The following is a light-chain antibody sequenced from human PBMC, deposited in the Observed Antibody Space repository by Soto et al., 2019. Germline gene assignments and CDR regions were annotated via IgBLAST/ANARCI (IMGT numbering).Light chain of an antibody. CDR3: QQYNSDPWT. J-gene: IGKJ1*01. CDR1: QSISSW. CDR2: DAS. Sequence: DIQMAQSPSTLSASVGDRVTITCRASQSISSWLAWYQQKPGKAHKVLIYDASSLESGVPSRFSGSGSGTEFTLTISSLQPDDFATYYCQQYNSDPWTFGQGTKVEIK. V-gene: IGKV1-5*01.